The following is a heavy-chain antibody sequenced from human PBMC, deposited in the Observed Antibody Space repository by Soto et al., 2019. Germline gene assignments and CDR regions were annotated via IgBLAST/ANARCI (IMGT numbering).Heavy chain of an antibody. Sequence: PGESLKISCKASGYIRNTDWISWVRQKPGKGLEWMGRIDPLDSHTKYSPSFEGRVNISADRSIATAYLHWTSLETSDTAIYYCSRHQLGMVAEDSWGQGTMVTVSS. J-gene: IGHJ4*02. D-gene: IGHD7-27*01. CDR3: SRHQLGMVAEDS. CDR1: GYIRNTDW. V-gene: IGHV5-10-1*01. CDR2: IDPLDSHT.